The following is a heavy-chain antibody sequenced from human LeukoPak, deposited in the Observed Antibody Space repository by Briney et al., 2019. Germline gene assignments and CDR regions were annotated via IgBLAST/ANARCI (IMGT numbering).Heavy chain of an antibody. J-gene: IGHJ4*02. D-gene: IGHD3-16*01. Sequence: GGSLRLSCAASRFTFSSYSMNWVRQAPGKGLEWVSSISSGSTYIYYADSVKGRFTISRDNAKNSLYLQMNSLRAEDTAVYYCARDQGGEQSYWGQGTLVTVSS. CDR3: ARDQGGEQSY. CDR1: RFTFSSYS. V-gene: IGHV3-21*01. CDR2: ISSGSTYI.